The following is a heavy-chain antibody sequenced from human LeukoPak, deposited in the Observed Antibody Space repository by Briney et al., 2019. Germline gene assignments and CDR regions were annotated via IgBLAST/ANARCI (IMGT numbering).Heavy chain of an antibody. CDR1: GGTFSSYA. Sequence: SVKVSCKASGGTFSSYAISWGRQAPGQGLEWMGGIIPIFGTANYAQKFQGRVTITTDESTSTAYMELSSLRSEDTAVYYCARVAGATMAPYYMDVWGKGTTVTVSS. CDR2: IIPIFGTA. V-gene: IGHV1-69*05. CDR3: ARVAGATMAPYYMDV. D-gene: IGHD3-10*01. J-gene: IGHJ6*03.